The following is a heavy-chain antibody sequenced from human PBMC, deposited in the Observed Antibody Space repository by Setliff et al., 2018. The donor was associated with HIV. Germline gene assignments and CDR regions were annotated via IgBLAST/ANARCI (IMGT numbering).Heavy chain of an antibody. V-gene: IGHV3-74*01. CDR2: MNSDGTKI. D-gene: IGHD2-15*01. Sequence: GGSLRLSCAASGFTFSGFWMHWVRQAPGKGLVWVSRMNSDGTKISYADSVKGRFTISRDNAKNTLYLQMSSLRVEDTAVYYCARVRQREFSGGNCYYFDYWGQGTLVTVSS. CDR1: GFTFSGFW. CDR3: ARVRQREFSGGNCYYFDY. J-gene: IGHJ4*02.